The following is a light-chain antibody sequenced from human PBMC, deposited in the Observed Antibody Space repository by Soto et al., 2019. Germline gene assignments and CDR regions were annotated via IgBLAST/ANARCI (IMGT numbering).Light chain of an antibody. V-gene: IGLV1-44*01. Sequence: QPVLTQPPSASGTPGQRVTISCSGSSSNIGSNTVNWYQQLPGTAPKLLIYSNNQRPSGVPDRFSGSKSGTSASLAISGLRSEDEADYYCAAWDDSLSGYVFGTGTKVTVL. J-gene: IGLJ1*01. CDR1: SSNIGSNT. CDR3: AAWDDSLSGYV. CDR2: SNN.